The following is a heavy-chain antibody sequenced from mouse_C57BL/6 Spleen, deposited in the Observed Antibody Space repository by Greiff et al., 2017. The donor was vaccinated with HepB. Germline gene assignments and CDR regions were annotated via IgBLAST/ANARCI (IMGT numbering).Heavy chain of an antibody. J-gene: IGHJ2*01. Sequence: EVQVVESGGGLVKPGGSLKLSCAASGFTFSDYGMHWVRQAPEKGLEWVAYISSGSSTIYYADTVKGRFTIARDNAKNTLFLQMTSLRSEDTAMYSCARIGIYDYGTGYFDYWGQGTTLTVSS. D-gene: IGHD1-1*01. CDR2: ISSGSSTI. V-gene: IGHV5-17*01. CDR3: ARIGIYDYGTGYFDY. CDR1: GFTFSDYG.